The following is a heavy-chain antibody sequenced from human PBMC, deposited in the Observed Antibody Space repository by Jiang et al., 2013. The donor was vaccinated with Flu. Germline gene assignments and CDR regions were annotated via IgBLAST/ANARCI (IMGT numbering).Heavy chain of an antibody. V-gene: IGHV3-49*03. CDR1: DYA. CDR3: TRDLLLCGY. J-gene: IGHJ4*02. D-gene: IGHD3-10*02. Sequence: DYAMSWFRQAPGKGLEWVGFIRSKAYGGTTEYAASVKGRFTISRDDSKSIAYLQMNSLKTEDTAVYYCTRDLLLCGYWGQGTLVTVSS. CDR2: IRSKAYGGTT.